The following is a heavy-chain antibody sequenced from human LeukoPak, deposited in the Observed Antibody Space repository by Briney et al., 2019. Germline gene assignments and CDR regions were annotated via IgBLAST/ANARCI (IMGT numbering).Heavy chain of an antibody. CDR1: GGSISSGDFY. CDR2: IYYSGNT. Sequence: PSQTLSLTCTVSGGSISSGDFYWTWIRQPPGKGLEWIGYIYYSGNTYYNASLKSRLTISVDTSKNQFSLKLSSVTAADTAVYYCANSYYDMSQFDYWGQGTLVTVSS. CDR3: ANSYYDMSQFDY. D-gene: IGHD3-9*01. V-gene: IGHV4-30-4*08. J-gene: IGHJ4*02.